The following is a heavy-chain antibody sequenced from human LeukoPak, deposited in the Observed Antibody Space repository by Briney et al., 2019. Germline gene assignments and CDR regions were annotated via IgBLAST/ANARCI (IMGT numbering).Heavy chain of an antibody. D-gene: IGHD6-13*01. CDR3: VKIAAAGIGY. CDR1: GYTFTSYG. Sequence: ASVKVSCKASGYTFTSYGISWVRQAPGQGLEWMGWINTNTGNPTYAQGFTGRFVFSLDTSVSTAYLQISSLKAEDTAVYYCVKIAAAGIGYWGQGTLVTVSS. J-gene: IGHJ4*02. CDR2: INTNTGNP. V-gene: IGHV7-4-1*02.